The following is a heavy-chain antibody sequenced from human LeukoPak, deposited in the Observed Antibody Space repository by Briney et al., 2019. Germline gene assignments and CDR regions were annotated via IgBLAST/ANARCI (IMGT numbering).Heavy chain of an antibody. CDR1: GYSFTSYW. CDR3: ARHPYGSGRLQRYFDY. D-gene: IGHD3-10*01. Sequence: GESLKISCKGSGYSFTSYWLGWVRQMPGKGLEWMGIIYPGDSDTRYSPSFQGQVTISADKSISTAYLQWSSLKASGTAMYYCARHPYGSGRLQRYFDYWGQGTLVTVSS. CDR2: IYPGDSDT. V-gene: IGHV5-51*01. J-gene: IGHJ4*02.